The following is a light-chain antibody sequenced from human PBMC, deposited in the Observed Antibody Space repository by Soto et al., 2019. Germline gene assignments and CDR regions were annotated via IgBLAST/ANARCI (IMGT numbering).Light chain of an antibody. CDR2: DAS. J-gene: IGKJ5*01. CDR3: QQYDNLPIT. V-gene: IGKV1-33*01. Sequence: DIPMTQSPSSLSASVGDRVTITCQASQDISNYVNWYQQKPGKAPKLLIYDASNLETGVPSRFSGSGSGTYFTFPISSLQPEDIATYYCQQYDNLPITFGQGTRLEIK. CDR1: QDISNY.